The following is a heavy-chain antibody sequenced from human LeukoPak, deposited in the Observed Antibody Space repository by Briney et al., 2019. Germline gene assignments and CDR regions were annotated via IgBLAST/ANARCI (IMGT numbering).Heavy chain of an antibody. CDR2: INTNTGNP. J-gene: IGHJ4*02. V-gene: IGHV7-4-1*02. D-gene: IGHD1-26*01. CDR1: GYTFTSYA. CDR3: ARVPLAGGYSSGSYFDY. Sequence: ASVKVSCKASGYTFTSYAMNWVRQAPGQGLEWMGWINTNTGNPTYAQGFTGRFVFSLDTSVSTAYLQISSLKAEDTAVYYCARVPLAGGYSSGSYFDYWGQGTLVTVSS.